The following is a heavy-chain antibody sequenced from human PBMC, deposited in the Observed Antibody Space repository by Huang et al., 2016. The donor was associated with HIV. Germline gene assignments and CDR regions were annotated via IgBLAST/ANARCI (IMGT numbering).Heavy chain of an antibody. V-gene: IGHV3-48*01. CDR2: ITSSSGSI. D-gene: IGHD3-10*01. Sequence: EVQLMESGGGLVQPGGSLRLSCAASGFTFSTYNMNWVRQAPWKGRVLVAYITSSSGSIDYADSVKGRFTISRDNAKNSLYLQMNSLRAEDTAVYYCARFGSYYYGSGSYLDAFDIWGQGTMVTVSS. CDR3: ARFGSYYYGSGSYLDAFDI. CDR1: GFTFSTYN. J-gene: IGHJ3*02.